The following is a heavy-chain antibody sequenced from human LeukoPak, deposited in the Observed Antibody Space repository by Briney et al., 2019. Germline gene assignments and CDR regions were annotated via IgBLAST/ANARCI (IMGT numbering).Heavy chain of an antibody. D-gene: IGHD5-18*01. V-gene: IGHV4-59*01. CDR1: GGSISSYH. Sequence: SETLSLTCTVSGGSISSYHWSWIRQPPGKGLEWIGYIYYSGSTNYNPSLKSRVTISVDTSKNQLSLKLTSVTAADTAVYYCARGSIDGYSYDRFGTTRFDYWGQGTLVTVSS. CDR3: ARGSIDGYSYDRFGTTRFDY. J-gene: IGHJ4*02. CDR2: IYYSGST.